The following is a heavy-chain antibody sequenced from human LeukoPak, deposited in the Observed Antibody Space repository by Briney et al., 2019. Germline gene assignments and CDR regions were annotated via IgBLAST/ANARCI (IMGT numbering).Heavy chain of an antibody. CDR3: AKAFRPYSSGWYGGY. V-gene: IGHV3-23*01. CDR2: ISGSGGST. Sequence: GGSLRLSCAASGFTFSSYAMSWVRQAPGKGLEWVSAISGSGGSTYYADSVKGRFTISRDNSKNTLYLQMNSLRAEDTAVYYCAKAFRPYSSGWYGGYWGQGTLVTVSS. D-gene: IGHD6-19*01. CDR1: GFTFSSYA. J-gene: IGHJ4*02.